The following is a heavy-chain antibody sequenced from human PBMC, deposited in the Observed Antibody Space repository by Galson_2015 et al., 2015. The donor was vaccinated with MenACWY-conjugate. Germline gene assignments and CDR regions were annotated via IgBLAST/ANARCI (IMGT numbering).Heavy chain of an antibody. CDR3: AREGKANDYGGNSADY. D-gene: IGHD4-23*01. CDR2: ITPMFGVA. V-gene: IGHV1-69*10. CDR1: GGTFSSFA. Sequence: SVKVSCKASGGTFSSFAFSWVRQAPGQRLDWMGGITPMFGVANYAQKFQGRVTITADKSTSTAYMELSNLRSEDTAVYYCAREGKANDYGGNSADYWGQGTLVTVSS. J-gene: IGHJ4*02.